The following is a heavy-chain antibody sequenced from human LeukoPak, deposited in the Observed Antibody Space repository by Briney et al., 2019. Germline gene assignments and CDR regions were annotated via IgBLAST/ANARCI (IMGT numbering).Heavy chain of an antibody. J-gene: IGHJ5*02. D-gene: IGHD3-3*01. Sequence: PSETLSLTCTVSGGSISSHYWSWIRQPPGKGLEWIGYIYYSGSTNYNPSLKSRVTISVDTSKNQFSLKLSSVTAADTAVYYCARENDDFWSGYWNWFDPWGQGTLVTVSS. CDR2: IYYSGST. CDR3: ARENDDFWSGYWNWFDP. CDR1: GGSISSHY. V-gene: IGHV4-59*11.